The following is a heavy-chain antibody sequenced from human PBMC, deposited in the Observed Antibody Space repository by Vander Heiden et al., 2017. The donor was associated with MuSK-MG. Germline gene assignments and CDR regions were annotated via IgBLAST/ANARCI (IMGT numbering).Heavy chain of an antibody. D-gene: IGHD6-19*01. J-gene: IGHJ4*02. Sequence: QVQLVESGGGVVQPGRSLRLSCAASGFNFSSYAMHWVRQAPGKGLEWVAVISYDVSNKYYADSVKGRFTISRDNSKNTLYLQMNSLRTEDTAVYYCARVPGLVSEYYFDYWGQGTLVTVSS. V-gene: IGHV3-30-3*01. CDR1: GFNFSSYA. CDR2: ISYDVSNK. CDR3: ARVPGLVSEYYFDY.